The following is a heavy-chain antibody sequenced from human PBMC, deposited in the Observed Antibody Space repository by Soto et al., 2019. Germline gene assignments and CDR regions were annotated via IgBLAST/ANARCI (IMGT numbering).Heavy chain of an antibody. J-gene: IGHJ1*01. CDR2: INPNGGST. CDR3: ATTLNAATALAY. CDR1: RYRLARHY. D-gene: IGHD1-26*01. Sequence: ASRYRLARHYRPWALPAPGQGLGWMGIINPNGGSTTYAQRFRAGFTMTRDTSTSTGYRELSSLRSEDSTVYYCATTLNAATALAYRGQRSVVTVSP. V-gene: IGHV1-46*01.